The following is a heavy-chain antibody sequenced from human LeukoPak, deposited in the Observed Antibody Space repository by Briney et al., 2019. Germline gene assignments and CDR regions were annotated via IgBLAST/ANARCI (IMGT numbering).Heavy chain of an antibody. J-gene: IGHJ4*02. CDR2: ITGRGRST. Sequence: GGSLRLSCAASGFTFSSYAMSWVRQAPGKGLEWVSSITGRGRSTSYADSVEGHFTISRDNSKNTLYLQMNTLRAEDTAVYYCARRAGDYSHPYDYWGQGTLVTVSS. CDR3: ARRAGDYSHPYDY. D-gene: IGHD3-22*01. CDR1: GFTFSSYA. V-gene: IGHV3-23*01.